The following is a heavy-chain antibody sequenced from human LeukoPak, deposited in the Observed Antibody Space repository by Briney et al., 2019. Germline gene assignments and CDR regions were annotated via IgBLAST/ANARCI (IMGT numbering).Heavy chain of an antibody. V-gene: IGHV3-43*02. CDR1: GFIFSDYN. Sequence: GGSLRLSCAASGFIFSDYNMHWVRQVPGRGLEWVAIISGVGGRTSYADSVKGRVTISRDNSKNSLYLQMNSLRTEDTAFYYCAKDLSGSIDSWGQGTLVPVSS. CDR2: ISGVGGRT. D-gene: IGHD5/OR15-5a*01. CDR3: AKDLSGSIDS. J-gene: IGHJ4*02.